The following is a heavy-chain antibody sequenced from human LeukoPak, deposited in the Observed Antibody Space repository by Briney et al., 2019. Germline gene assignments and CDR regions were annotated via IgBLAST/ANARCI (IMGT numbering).Heavy chain of an antibody. J-gene: IGHJ4*02. CDR2: IYYSGST. D-gene: IGHD3-22*01. V-gene: IGHV4-30-4*08. CDR1: GGSISSGDYY. Sequence: PSETLSLTCTVSGGSISSGDYYWSWIRQPPGKGLEWIGYIYYSGSTYYNPSLKSRVTISVDTSKNQFSLKLSSVTAADTAVYYCARGGGGVNSYYYDSSGYAFDYWGQGTLVTVSS. CDR3: ARGGGGVNSYYYDSSGYAFDY.